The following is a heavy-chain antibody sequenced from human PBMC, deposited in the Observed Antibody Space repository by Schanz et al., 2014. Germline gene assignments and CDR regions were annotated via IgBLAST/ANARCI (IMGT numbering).Heavy chain of an antibody. J-gene: IGHJ4*02. V-gene: IGHV4-4*02. Sequence: QVQLQESGPGLVKPSGTLSLTCAVSGGSISNANWWSWVRQPPGKGLQWIGEVYHSGGTNYNPSLKSGVTISLVASKNQFSLRLNSVTAADTAVYYCARSVGMTRRYFDSWGQGNLVTVSS. CDR3: ARSVGMTRRYFDS. CDR2: VYHSGGT. D-gene: IGHD4-17*01. CDR1: GGSISNANW.